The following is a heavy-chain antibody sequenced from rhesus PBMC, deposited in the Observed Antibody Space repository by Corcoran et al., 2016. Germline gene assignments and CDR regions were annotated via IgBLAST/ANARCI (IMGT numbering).Heavy chain of an antibody. CDR1: GFSLSDYY. Sequence: EVKPVESGGGLAKPGGSLRLSCAASGFSLSDYYMYWVSQALGKRLELVSGITTTGVRATEADSVQGRFTIARENAKNTHYLQRGRRRAEDTAVYYGAGWRQLWAFAFGGEGLRVSVSS. D-gene: IGHD6-25*01. V-gene: IGHV3S18*01. CDR2: ITTTGVRA. CDR3: AGWRQLWAFAF. J-gene: IGHJ3*01.